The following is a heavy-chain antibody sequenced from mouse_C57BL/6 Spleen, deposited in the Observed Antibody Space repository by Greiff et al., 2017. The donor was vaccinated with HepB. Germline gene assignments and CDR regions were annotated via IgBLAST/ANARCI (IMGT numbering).Heavy chain of an antibody. CDR3: ARRGDYYGSSPWFAY. V-gene: IGHV1-69*01. CDR2: IDPSDSYT. Sequence: QVQLQQSGAELVMPGASVKLSCKASGYTFTSYWMHWVKQRPGQGLEWIGEIDPSDSYTNYNQKFKGKSTLTVDKSSSTAYMKLSSLTSEDSAVYYCARRGDYYGSSPWFAYWGQGTLVTVSA. J-gene: IGHJ3*01. CDR1: GYTFTSYW. D-gene: IGHD1-1*01.